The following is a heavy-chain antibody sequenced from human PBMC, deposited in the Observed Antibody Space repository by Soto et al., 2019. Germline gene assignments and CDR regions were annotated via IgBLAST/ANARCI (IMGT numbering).Heavy chain of an antibody. CDR2: ASPDGSST. CDR1: GFTFSNFW. J-gene: IGHJ5*02. V-gene: IGHV3-74*01. D-gene: IGHD4-17*01. CDR3: ASHGSGDYFWFDP. Sequence: GGSLRLSCAASGFTFSNFWVHWVRQAPGKGLVWVSRASPDGSSTSYADSVKGRFTISRDNAKNMLYMEMNSLRAEDTTVYYCASHGSGDYFWFDPWGQGTLVTVSS.